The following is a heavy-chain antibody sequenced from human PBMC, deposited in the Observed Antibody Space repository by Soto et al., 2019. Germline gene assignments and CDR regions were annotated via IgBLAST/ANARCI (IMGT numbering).Heavy chain of an antibody. V-gene: IGHV3-53*01. CDR2: IYSGGST. J-gene: IGHJ4*02. CDR1: GFNFINSY. Sequence: GGSLRLSCAASGFNFINSYMSWVRQAPGKGLEWVSVIYSGGSTFYADSVKGRFTISRDNSNSKVSLEMNNLRAEDTAVYYCARDFTGYFDYWCQGA. CDR3: ARDFTGYFDY.